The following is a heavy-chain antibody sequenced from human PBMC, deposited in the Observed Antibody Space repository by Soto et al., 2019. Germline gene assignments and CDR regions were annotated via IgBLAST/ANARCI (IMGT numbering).Heavy chain of an antibody. Sequence: PGGSLRLSCAASGFTFSSYAMSWVRQAPGKGLEWVSAISGSGGSTYYADSVKGRFTISRDNSKNTLYLQMNSLRAEDTAVYYCAFGGSYYFAYYFDYWGQGTLVTVSS. CDR3: AFGGSYYFAYYFDY. V-gene: IGHV3-23*01. CDR2: ISGSGGST. D-gene: IGHD1-26*01. J-gene: IGHJ4*02. CDR1: GFTFSSYA.